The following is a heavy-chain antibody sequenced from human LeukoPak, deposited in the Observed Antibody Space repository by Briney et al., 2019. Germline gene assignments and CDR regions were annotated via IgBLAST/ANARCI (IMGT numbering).Heavy chain of an antibody. J-gene: IGHJ4*02. CDR2: ISYDGSNK. Sequence: PGRSLRLSCAASGFTFSSYGMHWVRQAPGKGLEWVAVISYDGSNKYYADSVKGRFTISRDNSKNTLYLQMNSLRAEDTAVYYCAKPLVGRHTFDCWGQGTLVTVSS. V-gene: IGHV3-30*18. CDR1: GFTFSSYG. D-gene: IGHD3-9*01. CDR3: AKPLVGRHTFDC.